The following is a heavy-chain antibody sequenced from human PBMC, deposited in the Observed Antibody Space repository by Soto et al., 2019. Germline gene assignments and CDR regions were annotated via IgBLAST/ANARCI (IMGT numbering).Heavy chain of an antibody. CDR3: ARGGSESYPLDYYYGIAV. J-gene: IGHJ6*02. CDR1: GASISSGTYY. V-gene: IGHV4-31*03. D-gene: IGHD3-10*01. CDR2: IYYSGST. Sequence: SETLSLTCTVSGASISSGTYYWSWIRQHPRKGLEWIGYIYYSGSTYYNPSLKGRVTMSVATSKNQFSLNLSSVTAADTAVYYCARGGSESYPLDYYYGIAVWGQGTTVTVSS.